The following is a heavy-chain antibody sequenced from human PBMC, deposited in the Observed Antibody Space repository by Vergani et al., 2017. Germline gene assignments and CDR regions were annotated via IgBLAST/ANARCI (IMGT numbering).Heavy chain of an antibody. J-gene: IGHJ5*02. Sequence: QVQLQQSGPGLVKPSQTLSLTCAISGDSVSSNSAAWNWIRQSPSRGLEWLGRTYYRSKWYNDYAVSVKSRITINPDTSKNQFSLQLNSGTPEDTAVYYCARGSPWQRRSKEGFDPWGQGTLVTVSS. D-gene: IGHD6-25*01. CDR1: GDSVSSNSAA. V-gene: IGHV6-1*01. CDR3: ARGSPWQRRSKEGFDP. CDR2: TYYRSKWYN.